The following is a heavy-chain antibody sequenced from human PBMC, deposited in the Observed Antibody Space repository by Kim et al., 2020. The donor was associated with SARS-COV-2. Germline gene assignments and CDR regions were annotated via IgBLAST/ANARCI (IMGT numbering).Heavy chain of an antibody. Sequence: ASVKVSCKASGYTFTSYGISWVRQAPGQGLEWMGWISAYNGNTNYAQKLQGRVTMTTDTSTSTAYMELRSLRSDDTAVYYCARDSYYYGSGSYYSGAAGHNPYYYYGMDVWGQGTTVTVSS. CDR1: GYTFTSYG. CDR2: ISAYNGNT. V-gene: IGHV1-18*01. J-gene: IGHJ6*02. CDR3: ARDSYYYGSGSYYSGAAGHNPYYYYGMDV. D-gene: IGHD3-10*01.